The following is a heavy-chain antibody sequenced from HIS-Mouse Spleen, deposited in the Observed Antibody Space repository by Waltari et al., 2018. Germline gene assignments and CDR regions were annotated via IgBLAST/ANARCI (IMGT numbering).Heavy chain of an antibody. J-gene: IGHJ5*02. V-gene: IGHV4-39*01. Sequence: QLQLQESGPGLVKPSETLSLTCTVSGGSISSSSYYWGWIRPPPGKGLEWIGSSYYSGSTYYNPSLKSRVTISVDTSKNQFSLKLSSVTAADTAVYYCARREAAAGTGDWFDPWGQGTLVTVSS. CDR3: ARREAAAGTGDWFDP. D-gene: IGHD6-13*01. CDR1: GGSISSSSYY. CDR2: SYYSGST.